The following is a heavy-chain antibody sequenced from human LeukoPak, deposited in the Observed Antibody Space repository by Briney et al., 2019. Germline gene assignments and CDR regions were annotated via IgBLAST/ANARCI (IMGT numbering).Heavy chain of an antibody. CDR2: IYYSGST. J-gene: IGHJ4*02. V-gene: IGHV4-61*08. CDR3: ARHFRYCGDYVGGFDC. CDR1: GGSISSGGYY. Sequence: SETLSLTCTVSGGSISSGGYYWSWIRQPPGRGLEWIGYIYYSGSTNYNPSLKSRVTISVDTSKNQLSLKLSSVTAAGTAVYYCARHFRYCGDYVGGFDCWGQGTLVTVSS. D-gene: IGHD4-17*01.